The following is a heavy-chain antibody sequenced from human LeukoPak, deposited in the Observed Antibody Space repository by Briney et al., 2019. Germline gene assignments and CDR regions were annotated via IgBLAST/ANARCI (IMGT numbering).Heavy chain of an antibody. CDR3: ARGHLKYYDFWSGYSRSYMDV. CDR2: INYSGST. D-gene: IGHD3-3*01. V-gene: IGHV4-34*01. Sequence: TSETLSLTCAVYGGSFSGYYWSWIRQPPGKGLEWIGEINYSGSTNYNPSLKSRVTISVDTSKNQFSLKLSSVTAADTAVYYCARGHLKYYDFWSGYSRSYMDVWGKGTTVTVSS. CDR1: GGSFSGYY. J-gene: IGHJ6*03.